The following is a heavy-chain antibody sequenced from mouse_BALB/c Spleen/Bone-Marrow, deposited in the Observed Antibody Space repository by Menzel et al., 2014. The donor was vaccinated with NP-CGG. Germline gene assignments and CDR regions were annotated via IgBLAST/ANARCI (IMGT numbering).Heavy chain of an antibody. J-gene: IGHJ4*01. CDR1: GFTFSSYG. Sequence: EVMLVESGGGLVQPGGSLKLSCAASGFTFSSYGMSWVRRTPDKRLELVATINSNGGSTYYPDSVKGRFTISRDNAKNTLYLQMSSLKSEDTAMYYCARVSYYAMDYWGQGTSVTVSS. CDR3: ARVSYYAMDY. V-gene: IGHV5-6-3*01. CDR2: INSNGGST.